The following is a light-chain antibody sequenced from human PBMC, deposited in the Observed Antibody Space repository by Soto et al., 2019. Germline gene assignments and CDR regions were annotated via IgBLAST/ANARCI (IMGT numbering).Light chain of an antibody. CDR3: QQYYSTPPYT. J-gene: IGKJ2*01. CDR2: WAS. V-gene: IGKV4-1*01. Sequence: DIVMTQSPDSLAVSLGESATINCKSSQSLLYSSNNKNYLAWYQQKPGQPPKLLIYWASTRESGVPDRFSGSGSGTDFTLTISSLQAEDVAVYYCQQYYSTPPYTFGQGTKLEIK. CDR1: QSLLYSSNNKNY.